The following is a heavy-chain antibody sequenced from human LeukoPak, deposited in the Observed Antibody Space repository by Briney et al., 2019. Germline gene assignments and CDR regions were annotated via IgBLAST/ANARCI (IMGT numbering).Heavy chain of an antibody. D-gene: IGHD3-10*01. CDR2: ISGSGGST. J-gene: IGHJ4*02. CDR3: AKGVVYYGSGSYYSFFGY. V-gene: IGHV3-23*01. CDR1: GFTFSSYA. Sequence: GGSLRLSCAASGFTFSSYAMSWVRQAPGKGLEWVSAISGSGGSTYYADSVKGRFTISRDNSKNTLYLQMNSLRAEDTAVYYCAKGVVYYGSGSYYSFFGYRGQGTLVTVSS.